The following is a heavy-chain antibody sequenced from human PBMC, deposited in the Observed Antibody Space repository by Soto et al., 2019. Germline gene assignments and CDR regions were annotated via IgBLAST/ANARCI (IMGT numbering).Heavy chain of an antibody. Sequence: QVQLVQSGAEVKKPGSSVKVSCKASGGTFSSYAISWVRQAPGQGLEWMGGIIPIFGTANYAQKFQGRVTITADESTSTAYMELSSLRSEDTAVYYSASWSYGDTQSPASFYGIMDVWGQGTTVTVSS. CDR3: ASWSYGDTQSPASFYGIMDV. J-gene: IGHJ6*02. V-gene: IGHV1-69*01. CDR1: GGTFSSYA. D-gene: IGHD4-17*01. CDR2: IIPIFGTA.